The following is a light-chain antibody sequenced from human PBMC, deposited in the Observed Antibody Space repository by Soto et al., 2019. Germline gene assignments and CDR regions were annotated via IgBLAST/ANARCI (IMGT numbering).Light chain of an antibody. CDR1: QSVSSSY. CDR2: GAS. Sequence: EIVLTQSPGTLSLSPGERATLSCRASQSVSSSYLAWYQQKPGQAPRLLIYGASSRATGIPDRFSGSGSGTHFTLNISRLEPEDFAVYYCQQYGRSGYTFGQGTKLEIK. V-gene: IGKV3-20*01. CDR3: QQYGRSGYT. J-gene: IGKJ2*01.